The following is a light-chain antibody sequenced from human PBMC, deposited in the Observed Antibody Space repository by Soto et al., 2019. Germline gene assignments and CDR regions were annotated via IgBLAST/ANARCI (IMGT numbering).Light chain of an antibody. CDR2: AAS. J-gene: IGKJ1*01. Sequence: DIQMTQSPSSLSTSVGDRVTITCRASQGISNYLAWYQQKPGKVPKLLIYAASTLQSRVPSRFSGSGSGTDFTLTINSLQPEDVATYYCQKYNSAPWTFGQGTKVEIK. V-gene: IGKV1-27*01. CDR1: QGISNY. CDR3: QKYNSAPWT.